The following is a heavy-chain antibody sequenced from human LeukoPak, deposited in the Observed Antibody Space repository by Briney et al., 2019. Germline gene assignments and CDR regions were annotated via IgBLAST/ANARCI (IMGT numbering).Heavy chain of an antibody. V-gene: IGHV3-23*01. CDR2: ISGSGTGT. D-gene: IGHD2-15*01. Sequence: GGSLRLSCAASGLTFSTYAMNWVRQAPGKGLEWVSVISGSGTGTYYADSVKGRFTISRDNSNNTLRLQLNSLRAEDTALYYCAKGRGYCSGASCAGSAFDIWGQGTMVTVSS. CDR1: GLTFSTYA. CDR3: AKGRGYCSGASCAGSAFDI. J-gene: IGHJ3*02.